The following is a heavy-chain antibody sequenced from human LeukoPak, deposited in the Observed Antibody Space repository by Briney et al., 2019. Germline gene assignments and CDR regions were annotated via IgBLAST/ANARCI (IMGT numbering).Heavy chain of an antibody. D-gene: IGHD3/OR15-3a*01. CDR2: TRYDGTYK. V-gene: IGHV3-30*02. CDR3: AKDTSLWTTYYYMDV. CDR1: GFTFSSYA. J-gene: IGHJ6*03. Sequence: GGSLRLSCAASGFTFSSYAMHWVRQAPGKGLEWVAFTRYDGTYKYYADSVEGRFTISRDNSKSTLYLQMNSLRAEDTAFYYCAKDTSLWTTYYYMDVWGKGTTVTVSS.